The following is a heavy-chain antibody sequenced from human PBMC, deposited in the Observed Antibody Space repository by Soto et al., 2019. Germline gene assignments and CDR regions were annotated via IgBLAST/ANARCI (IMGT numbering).Heavy chain of an antibody. CDR1: GFTLSSYG. Sequence: QVQLVESGGGVVQPGRSLRLSCAASGFTLSSYGMHWVRQAPGKGLEWVAVIWYDGDKKYYAASVKVRFTISRDESKNTAYLHRSSLRREDSGVYFCASGSAGSESVVVAPAIDFYSFDTWGQGTLVSVSS. CDR2: IWYDGDKK. CDR3: ASGSAGSESVVVAPAIDFYSFDT. J-gene: IGHJ4*02. V-gene: IGHV3-33*01. D-gene: IGHD2-15*01.